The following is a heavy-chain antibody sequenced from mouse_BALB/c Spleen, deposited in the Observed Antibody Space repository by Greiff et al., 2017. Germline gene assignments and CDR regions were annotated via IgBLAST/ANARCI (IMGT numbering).Heavy chain of an antibody. CDR3: ARGDYDYDRFAY. J-gene: IGHJ3*01. D-gene: IGHD2-4*01. CDR2: ISSGGST. Sequence: EVKVVESGGGLVKPGGSLKLSCAASGFTFSSYAMSWVRQTPEKRLEWVASISSGGSTYYPDSVKGRFTISRDNARNILYLQMSSLKSKDTAMYYCARGDYDYDRFAYWGQGTLVTVSA. V-gene: IGHV5-6-5*01. CDR1: GFTFSSYA.